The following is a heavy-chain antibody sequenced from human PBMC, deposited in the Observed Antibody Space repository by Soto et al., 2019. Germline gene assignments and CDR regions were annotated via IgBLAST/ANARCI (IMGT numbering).Heavy chain of an antibody. V-gene: IGHV1-69*01. CDR2: IDPMFDTS. D-gene: IGHD1-1*01. CDR3: ATYPRPYNWIDL. J-gene: IGHJ5*02. Sequence: QVRLEQSGAEVNKPGSSVRVSCQATGGALTSYPIHWVRQAPGQGLEWMGVIDPMFDTSNLAEKFKARVTFTADASTKTVYMDLTSLRSDDTAVYFFATYPRPYNWIDLWGQGTLLTVSS. CDR1: GGALTSYP.